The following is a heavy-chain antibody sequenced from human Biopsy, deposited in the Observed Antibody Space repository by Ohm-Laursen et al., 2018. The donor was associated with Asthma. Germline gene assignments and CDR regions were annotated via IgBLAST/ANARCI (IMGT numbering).Heavy chain of an antibody. V-gene: IGHV2-5*02. J-gene: IGHJ5*02. CDR1: GFSLRTPGVG. CDR3: ALSQDSGFDDHSPSWFDP. D-gene: IGHD3-9*01. Sequence: TQTLTLTFSFSGFSLRTPGVGEGWIRQSPGKALEWLELFYWDDYNLFRPSLKRRLTITKDPYKIHVVITMTKMDPVDSCTYYCALSQDSGFDDHSPSWFDPWGQGTLVTVSS. CDR2: FYWDDYN.